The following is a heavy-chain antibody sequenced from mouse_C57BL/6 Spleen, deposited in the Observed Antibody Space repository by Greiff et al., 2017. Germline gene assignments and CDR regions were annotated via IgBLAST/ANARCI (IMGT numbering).Heavy chain of an antibody. D-gene: IGHD2-5*01. J-gene: IGHJ2*01. CDR3: ARVYYSNYVDD. CDR1: GYAFSSSW. CDR2: IYPGDGDT. V-gene: IGHV1-82*01. Sequence: QVQLQQSGPELVKPGASVKISCKASGYAFSSSWMNWVKQRPGKGLEWIGRIYPGDGDTNYNGKFKGKATLTADKSSSTAYMQLSSLTSEGSAVYFCARVYYSNYVDDWGQGTTLTVSS.